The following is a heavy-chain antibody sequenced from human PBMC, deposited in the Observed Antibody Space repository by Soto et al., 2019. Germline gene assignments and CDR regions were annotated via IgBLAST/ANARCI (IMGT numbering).Heavy chain of an antibody. D-gene: IGHD2-8*01. CDR2: IYYSGST. V-gene: IGHV4-39*01. CDR3: ARQSTKMVYAWDDAFDI. J-gene: IGHJ3*02. Sequence: QLQLQESGPGLVKPSETLSLTCTVSGGSISSSSYYWGWIRQPPGKGLEWIGSIYYSGSTYYNPSLKSRVTISVDTSKNQFSLKLSSVTAADTAVYYCARQSTKMVYAWDDAFDIWGQGTMVTVSS. CDR1: GGSISSSSYY.